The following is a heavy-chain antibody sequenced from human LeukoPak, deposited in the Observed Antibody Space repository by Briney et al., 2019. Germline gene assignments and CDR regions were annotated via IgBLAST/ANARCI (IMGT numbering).Heavy chain of an antibody. CDR2: IYHSGST. J-gene: IGHJ3*02. CDR1: GGSISSGGYY. D-gene: IGHD6-13*01. Sequence: PSETLSLTCTVSGGSISSGGYYWSWIRQPPGKGLEWIGYIYHSGSTYYNPSLKSRATISVDRSKNQFSLKLSSVTAADTAVYYCARAHRDSSSSYAFDIWGQGTMVTVSS. CDR3: ARAHRDSSSSYAFDI. V-gene: IGHV4-30-2*01.